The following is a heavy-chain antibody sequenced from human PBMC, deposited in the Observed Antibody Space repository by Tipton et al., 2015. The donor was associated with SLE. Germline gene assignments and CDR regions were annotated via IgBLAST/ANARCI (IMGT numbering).Heavy chain of an antibody. Sequence: SLRLSCAASGFTFRNYWMHWVRQVPGKGLVWVSRLNNYGTYPNYADSAKGRFTIYRDNAKHTLYLQMNRLRAEDTAVYYCARGGSGYISVWGQGTLVTVSS. CDR3: ARGGSGYISV. CDR2: LNNYGTYP. J-gene: IGHJ4*02. D-gene: IGHD6-19*01. CDR1: GFTFRNYW. V-gene: IGHV3-74*01.